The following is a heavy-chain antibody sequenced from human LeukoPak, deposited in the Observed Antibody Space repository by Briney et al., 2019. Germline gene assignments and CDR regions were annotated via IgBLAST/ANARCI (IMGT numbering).Heavy chain of an antibody. J-gene: IGHJ4*02. Sequence: SETLSLTCAVSGGSISSSNWWSWVRQPPGKGLEWIGEIYHSGSTNYNPSLKSRVTISVDRSKNQFSLKLSSVTAADTAVYYCARVRRSSSSPTFDYWGQGTLVTVSS. CDR3: ARVRRSSSSPTFDY. CDR1: GGSISSSNW. D-gene: IGHD6-6*01. CDR2: IYHSGST. V-gene: IGHV4-4*02.